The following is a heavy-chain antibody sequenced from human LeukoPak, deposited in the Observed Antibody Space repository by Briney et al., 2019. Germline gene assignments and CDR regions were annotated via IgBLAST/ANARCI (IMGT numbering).Heavy chain of an antibody. Sequence: PGGSLRLSCEASGFTFSSYSMNWVRQAPGKGLGWFSSISSSGSYIFYADSVKGRFTISRDNAKNSLSLQMNSLRAEDTAVYFCARADLINDAFDIWGQGTMVTVSS. V-gene: IGHV3-21*01. D-gene: IGHD3-16*01. CDR2: ISSSGSYI. CDR3: ARADLINDAFDI. CDR1: GFTFSSYS. J-gene: IGHJ3*02.